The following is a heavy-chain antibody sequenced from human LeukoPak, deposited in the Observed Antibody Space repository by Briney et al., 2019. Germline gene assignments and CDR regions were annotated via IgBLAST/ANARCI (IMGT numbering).Heavy chain of an antibody. CDR2: MYTSGST. CDR1: GGSISSYY. CDR3: ASRKLGNDY. D-gene: IGHD7-27*01. J-gene: IGHJ4*02. V-gene: IGHV4-4*07. Sequence: PSETLSLTCTVSGGSISSYYWSWIRQPAGKGLEWIGRMYTSGSTSYSPSLKSRVTISADTSQNQFSLKLSSVTAADTAVYYCASRKLGNDYWGQGTLVTVSS.